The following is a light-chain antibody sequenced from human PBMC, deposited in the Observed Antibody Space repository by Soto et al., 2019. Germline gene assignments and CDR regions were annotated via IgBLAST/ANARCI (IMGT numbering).Light chain of an antibody. CDR2: ASS. CDR3: QQYYHWGLS. Sequence: VMTQSPANLSVSPGEGVTLFCRASQNVATNLAWYQLKPGQAPRLLIHASSTRAAGIPGTFSDSGSGTQFSPTISSVQSEDSAVYYCQQYYHWGLSFGGGTKVEI. CDR1: QNVATN. V-gene: IGKV3D-15*01. J-gene: IGKJ4*01.